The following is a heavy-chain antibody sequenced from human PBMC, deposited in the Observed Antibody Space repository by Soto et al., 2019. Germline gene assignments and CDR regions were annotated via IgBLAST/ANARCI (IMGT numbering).Heavy chain of an antibody. V-gene: IGHV3-23*01. D-gene: IGHD2-21*02. CDR1: GFTFSSYA. CDR3: AKAPQIVVVTAIRPPYYYYYGMDV. J-gene: IGHJ6*02. CDR2: ISGSGGST. Sequence: EVQLLESGGGLVQPGGSLRLSCAASGFTFSSYAMSWVRQAPGKGLEWGSAISGSGGSTYYADSGKGRFTISRDNSKNTLYLQMNRMRDEDTAVYYCAKAPQIVVVTAIRPPYYYYYGMDVWGQGTTVTVSS.